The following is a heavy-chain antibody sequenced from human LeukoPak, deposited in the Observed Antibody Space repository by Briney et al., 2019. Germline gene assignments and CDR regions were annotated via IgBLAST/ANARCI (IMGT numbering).Heavy chain of an antibody. D-gene: IGHD2-15*01. Sequence: ASVRVSSKASGDTSTGYYIHWVRHAPRQGFEWRGWINPDNGGTNYAQKFQGRATITRDTSISTAYMEPTRLKSDDTAVYYCARESPDIVVVVTGALRRSWFDRWGQGTLVTVSS. CDR2: INPDNGGT. CDR1: GDTSTGYY. J-gene: IGHJ5*02. V-gene: IGHV1-2*02. CDR3: ARESPDIVVVVTGALRRSWFDR.